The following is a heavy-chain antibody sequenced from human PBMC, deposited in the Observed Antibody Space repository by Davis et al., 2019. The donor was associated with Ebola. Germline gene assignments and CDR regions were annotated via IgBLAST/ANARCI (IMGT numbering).Heavy chain of an antibody. V-gene: IGHV3-30-3*02. CDR3: AKIEMLGY. CDR1: GFTFNRYA. Sequence: GESLKISCAVSGFTFNRYAMHWVRQAPGKGLEWVAVISYDGSNKYYEDSVKGRFTISRDNSKNTLYLQMNSLRAEDTAVYYCAKIEMLGYWGQGTLVTVSS. D-gene: IGHD5-24*01. CDR2: ISYDGSNK. J-gene: IGHJ4*02.